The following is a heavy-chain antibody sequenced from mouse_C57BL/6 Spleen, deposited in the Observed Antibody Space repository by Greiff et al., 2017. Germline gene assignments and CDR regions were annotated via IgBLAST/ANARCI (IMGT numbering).Heavy chain of an antibody. CDR2: IHPNSGST. V-gene: IGHV1-64*01. CDR1: GYTFTSYW. Sequence: QVQLQQPGAELVKPGASVKLSCKASGYTFTSYWMHWVKQRPGQGLEWIGMIHPNSGSTNYNEKFKSKATLTVDKSSSTAYMQLSSLTSEDSAVYYCARSGGTGYFDDWGQGTTLTVSS. D-gene: IGHD3-3*01. CDR3: ARSGGTGYFDD. J-gene: IGHJ2*01.